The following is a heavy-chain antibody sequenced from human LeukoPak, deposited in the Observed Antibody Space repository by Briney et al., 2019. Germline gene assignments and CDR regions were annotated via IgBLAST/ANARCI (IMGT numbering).Heavy chain of an antibody. D-gene: IGHD6-13*01. CDR1: GFTFGDYA. CDR3: TVEGWQQLPTGEYFDY. Sequence: GGSLRLSCTASGFTFGDYAMSWVRQAPRKGLEWVGFIRCEAYGGTTEYAASVKGRFTISRDDSKSIAYLQMNSLKTEDTAVYYCTVEGWQQLPTGEYFDYWGQGTLVTVSS. V-gene: IGHV3-49*04. CDR2: IRCEAYGGTT. J-gene: IGHJ4*02.